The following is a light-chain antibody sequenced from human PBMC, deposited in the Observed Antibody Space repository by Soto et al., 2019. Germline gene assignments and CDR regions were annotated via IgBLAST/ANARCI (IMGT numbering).Light chain of an antibody. CDR3: QPFDDAFP. V-gene: IGKV3-20*01. CDR2: GAS. J-gene: IGKJ5*01. Sequence: EIVLTQSPGTLSLSPGEIATLSCRASHSVSRTYLAWYQQKPGQAPRLLIYGASDRATGTPDRFSGSGSGTDFTLTIIILEPADSAVYYCQPFDDAFPFGQGTRLDIK. CDR1: HSVSRTY.